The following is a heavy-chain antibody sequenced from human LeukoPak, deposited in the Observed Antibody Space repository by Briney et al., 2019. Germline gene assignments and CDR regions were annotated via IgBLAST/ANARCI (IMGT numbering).Heavy chain of an antibody. Sequence: PSETLSLTCTVSGGSISSSSYYWGWIRQPPGKGLEWVASIKQDGSVKYYVDSVKGRFTISRDNARNSLSLQMNSLGVEDTAVYFCARWGQTSGYYYVDNWGQGTLVTVSS. CDR1: GGSISSSSYY. D-gene: IGHD5-12*01. CDR3: ARWGQTSGYYYVDN. V-gene: IGHV3-7*01. J-gene: IGHJ4*02. CDR2: IKQDGSVK.